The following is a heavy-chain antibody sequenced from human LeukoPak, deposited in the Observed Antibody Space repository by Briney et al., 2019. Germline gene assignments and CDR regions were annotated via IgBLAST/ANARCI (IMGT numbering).Heavy chain of an antibody. CDR2: INPYNGNT. V-gene: IGHV1-18*04. J-gene: IGHJ4*02. CDR3: ARISGRDGYNPFDS. Sequence: ASLKVSCKASGYTFISHGITWVRQAPGQGREWMGWINPYNGNTDYAQNLQGRVTITSDTSTSTGYMEVRSLRSDDTAVYYCARISGRDGYNPFDSWGQGTLVTVSS. CDR1: GYTFISHG. D-gene: IGHD5-24*01.